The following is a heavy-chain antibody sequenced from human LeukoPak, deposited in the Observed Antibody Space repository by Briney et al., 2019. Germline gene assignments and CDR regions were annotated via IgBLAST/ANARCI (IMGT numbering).Heavy chain of an antibody. CDR3: ARVGRGDHTWGSYSFDS. CDR2: VSYSGST. D-gene: IGHD3-16*01. Sequence: SETLSLTCTVPDDSISTYYWSWIRQPPGAGLEWIEYVSYSGSTVYNPSLKSRVTISLDTSKNQFSLNLNSVTAADTAVYYCARVGRGDHTWGSYSFDSWGQGTLVTVSS. CDR1: DDSISTYY. J-gene: IGHJ4*02. V-gene: IGHV4-59*01.